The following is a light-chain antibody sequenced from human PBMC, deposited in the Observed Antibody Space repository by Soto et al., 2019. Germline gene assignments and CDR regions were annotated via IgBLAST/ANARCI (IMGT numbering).Light chain of an antibody. CDR2: GAS. CDR3: QQYNNWPH. CDR1: QTVTNNY. J-gene: IGKJ5*01. V-gene: IGKV3-20*01. Sequence: EIVLTQSPGTLSLSPGERATLSCRASQTVTNNYLAWYQQKPGQAPRLLIFGASSRATDIPDRFGGSGSGTDFTLTISSLEPEDFAVYYCQQYNNWPHFGQGTRLEIK.